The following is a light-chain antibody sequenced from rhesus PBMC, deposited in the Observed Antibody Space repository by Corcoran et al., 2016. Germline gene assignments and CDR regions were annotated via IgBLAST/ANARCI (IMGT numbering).Light chain of an antibody. Sequence: QAALTQPRSLSGSPGQSVTITCTGTSSDIGGYNYVSWYQQHPGTAPKLMIYGGSRRPSGVADRFSASKYANTASLTISGLQAEDGADYYRCSYTGNDPYIFGVGTRLTVL. J-gene: IGLJ1*01. V-gene: IGLV2-32*01. CDR3: CSYTGNDPYI. CDR2: GGS. CDR1: SSDIGGYNY.